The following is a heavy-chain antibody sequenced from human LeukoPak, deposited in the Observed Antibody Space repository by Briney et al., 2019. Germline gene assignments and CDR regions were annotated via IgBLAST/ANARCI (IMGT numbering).Heavy chain of an antibody. Sequence: PGGSLRLSCAASGFNFSRYVMSWVRPAPGKRLEWVSAIISSGGSTYYAASVKGRFTISRDNSKNTLYLQVNSLRAEDTAVYYCAKKYSSGSYYFDYWGQGTLVTVSS. D-gene: IGHD5-18*01. J-gene: IGHJ4*02. CDR1: GFNFSRYV. V-gene: IGHV3-23*01. CDR2: IISSGGST. CDR3: AKKYSSGSYYFDY.